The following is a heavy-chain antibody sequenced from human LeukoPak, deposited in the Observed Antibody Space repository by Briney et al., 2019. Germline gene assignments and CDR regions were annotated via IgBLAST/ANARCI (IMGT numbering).Heavy chain of an antibody. CDR2: IIPIFGTA. V-gene: IGHV1-69*05. D-gene: IGHD6-13*01. CDR1: GGTFSSYA. Sequence: SVKVSCKASGGTFSSYAISWVRQAPGQGLEWMGRIIPIFGTANFAQKFQGRVTITTDESTSTAYMELSSLRSEDTAVYYCARDRGTAGAFDIWGQGTMVTVSS. J-gene: IGHJ3*02. CDR3: ARDRGTAGAFDI.